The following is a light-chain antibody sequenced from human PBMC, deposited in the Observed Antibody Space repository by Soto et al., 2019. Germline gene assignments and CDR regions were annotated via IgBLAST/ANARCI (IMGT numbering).Light chain of an antibody. CDR1: QSVRRN. Sequence: TQSPVTLSVSPGERATLSCRASQSVRRNLAWYQQKPGQAPRLLISGASTRATGIPARFSGSGSGTEFTLTISSLQSEDFAVYYCHQYNNWPRSFGGGTKVDI. V-gene: IGKV3-15*01. CDR2: GAS. CDR3: HQYNNWPRS. J-gene: IGKJ4*01.